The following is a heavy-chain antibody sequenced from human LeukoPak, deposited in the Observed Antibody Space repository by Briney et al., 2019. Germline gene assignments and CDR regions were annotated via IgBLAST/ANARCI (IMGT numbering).Heavy chain of an antibody. V-gene: IGHV4-38-2*02. Sequence: SETLSLTCTVSGYSISSGNYWGWIRQPPGKGLEWMGSIDHSGSIYYNPSLESRVTISVDTSKNQFSLKVSSVTAADTAVYYCASEQTGPTVTTRLAADAFDIWGQGTMVTVSS. CDR2: IDHSGSI. CDR1: GYSISSGNY. J-gene: IGHJ3*02. CDR3: ASEQTGPTVTTRLAADAFDI. D-gene: IGHD4-17*01.